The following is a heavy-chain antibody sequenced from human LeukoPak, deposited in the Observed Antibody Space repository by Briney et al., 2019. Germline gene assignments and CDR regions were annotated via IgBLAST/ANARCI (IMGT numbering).Heavy chain of an antibody. J-gene: IGHJ4*02. Sequence: PGGSLRLSCAASGFTFSSYAMSWVRQAPGKGLEWVSAISGSGGSTYYADSVKGRFTISRDSSKSTLYLQMNSLRAEDTAVYYCAKDGYYGSGTYPDYWGQGTLVTVSS. CDR2: ISGSGGST. CDR3: AKDGYYGSGTYPDY. D-gene: IGHD3-10*01. CDR1: GFTFSSYA. V-gene: IGHV3-23*01.